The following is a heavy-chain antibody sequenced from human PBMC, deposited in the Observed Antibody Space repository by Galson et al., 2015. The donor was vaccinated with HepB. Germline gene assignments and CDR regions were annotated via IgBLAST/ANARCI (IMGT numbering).Heavy chain of an antibody. CDR2: ISSSSSTI. V-gene: IGHV3-48*01. CDR1: RFTFSRYS. Sequence: SLRLSCAASRFTFSRYSLNWVRQAPGMGLEWVSYISSSSSTIYHADSVKGRFTISRDNAKNTLYLQMNSLRAEDTAVYYCARGTYGDYSFDYWGQGTLVTVSS. D-gene: IGHD4-17*01. J-gene: IGHJ4*02. CDR3: ARGTYGDYSFDY.